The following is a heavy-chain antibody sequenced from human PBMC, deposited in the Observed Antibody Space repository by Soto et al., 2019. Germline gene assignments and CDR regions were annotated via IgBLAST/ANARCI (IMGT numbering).Heavy chain of an antibody. Sequence: QVQLVESGGGVVQPGRSLRISCAASGFTFSSYAMHWVRQAPGKGLEWVAVISYDGSNKYYADSVKGRFTISRDNSKNTLYLQMNSLRAEDTAVYYCARDRGVGAIAAAALYYYGMDVWGQGTTVTVSS. CDR2: ISYDGSNK. CDR1: GFTFSSYA. D-gene: IGHD6-13*01. V-gene: IGHV3-30-3*01. CDR3: ARDRGVGAIAAAALYYYGMDV. J-gene: IGHJ6*02.